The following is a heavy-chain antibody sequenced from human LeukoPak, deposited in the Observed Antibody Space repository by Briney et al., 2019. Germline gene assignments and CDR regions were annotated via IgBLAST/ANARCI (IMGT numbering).Heavy chain of an antibody. J-gene: IGHJ4*02. D-gene: IGHD3-10*01. CDR1: GGSISSYY. Sequence: KPSETLSLTCTVSGGSISSYYWSWIRQPAGRGLEWIGRIYTSGSTNYNPSLKSRVTMSVDTSKNQFSLKLSSVTAADTAVYYCARVRPYGPGSYYNQSPREYFDYWGQGTLVTVSS. CDR3: ARVRPYGPGSYYNQSPREYFDY. V-gene: IGHV4-4*07. CDR2: IYTSGST.